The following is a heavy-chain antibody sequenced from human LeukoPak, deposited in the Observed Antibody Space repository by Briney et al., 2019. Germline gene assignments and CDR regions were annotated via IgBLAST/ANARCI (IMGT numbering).Heavy chain of an antibody. D-gene: IGHD6-13*01. Sequence: GKSLRLSCAASGFSFSSYAMHWVRQAPGKGLEWVAVISHDGNNKYYADSVKGRFTISRDNSKNTLYLQMNSLRAEDTALYHCARDSIAAAGSDAFDIWGQGTMVTVSS. J-gene: IGHJ3*02. CDR2: ISHDGNNK. CDR3: ARDSIAAAGSDAFDI. V-gene: IGHV3-30-3*01. CDR1: GFSFSSYA.